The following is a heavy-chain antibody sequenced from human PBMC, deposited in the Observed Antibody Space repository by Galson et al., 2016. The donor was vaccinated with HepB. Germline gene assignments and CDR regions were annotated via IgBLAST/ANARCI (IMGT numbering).Heavy chain of an antibody. CDR2: ISDDGSNK. D-gene: IGHD3-22*01. Sequence: SLRLSCAASGFTFKDYALHWVRQAPGKGLEWLAVISDDGSNKYFAASVTGRFTISRDNSQNTVYLQMNNLKDVDTAVYYCARGRGYYDTTTYWGDYWGQGTLVTVSS. J-gene: IGHJ4*02. CDR1: GFTFKDYA. V-gene: IGHV3-30-3*01. CDR3: ARGRGYYDTTTYWGDY.